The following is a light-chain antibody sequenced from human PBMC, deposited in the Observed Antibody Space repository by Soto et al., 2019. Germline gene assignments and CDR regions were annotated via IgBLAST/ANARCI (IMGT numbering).Light chain of an antibody. Sequence: DVVMTQSPLSLPVTLGQPASISCRSSQSLGHSDGNTYLGWFQQRPGQSPRRLIYKVSRRDSGVPDRFSGSGSGTDFTLKISRVEAEDVGIYYCMQGTHSYTFGQGTKVDIK. CDR2: KVS. V-gene: IGKV2-30*02. J-gene: IGKJ2*01. CDR3: MQGTHSYT. CDR1: QSLGHSDGNTY.